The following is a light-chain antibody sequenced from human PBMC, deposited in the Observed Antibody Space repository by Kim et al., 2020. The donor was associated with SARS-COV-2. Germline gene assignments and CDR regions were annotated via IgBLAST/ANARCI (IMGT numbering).Light chain of an antibody. CDR3: SSHTTSSTYV. CDR1: SSDVGGYNS. J-gene: IGLJ1*01. V-gene: IGLV2-14*03. CDR2: DVS. Sequence: QSITMSCTGTSSDVGGYNSVSWYQQHPGKAPKLMIYDVSERASGVSNRFSGSQSGNTASLTISGLRAEDESDYYCSSHTTSSTYVFGSGTKVTVL.